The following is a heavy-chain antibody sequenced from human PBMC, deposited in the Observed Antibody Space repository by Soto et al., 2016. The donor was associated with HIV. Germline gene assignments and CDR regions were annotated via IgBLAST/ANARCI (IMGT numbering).Heavy chain of an antibody. CDR3: ARARVRYFDWLLDAFDI. Sequence: EVQLVETGGGLIQPGGSLRLSCAASGFTVSSNYMSWVRQAPGKGLEWVSVIYSGGSTYYADSVKGRFTISRDNSKNTLYLQMNSLRAEDTAVYYCARARVRYFDWLLDAFDIWGQGTMVTVSS. CDR1: GFTVSSNY. V-gene: IGHV3-53*02. CDR2: IYSGGST. J-gene: IGHJ3*02. D-gene: IGHD3-9*01.